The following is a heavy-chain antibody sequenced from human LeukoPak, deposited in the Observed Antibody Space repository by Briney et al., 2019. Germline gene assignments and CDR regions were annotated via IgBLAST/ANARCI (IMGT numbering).Heavy chain of an antibody. CDR1: GGSISSYY. CDR2: IYTSGST. V-gene: IGHV4-4*07. CDR3: ARRAGSGWSINWFDP. Sequence: KPSETLSLTCTVSGGSISSYYWSWIRQPAGKGLEWIGRIYTSGSTNYNPSLKSRVTMSVDTSKNQFSLKLSSVTAADTAVYYCARRAGSGWSINWFDPWGQGTLITVSS. J-gene: IGHJ5*02. D-gene: IGHD6-19*01.